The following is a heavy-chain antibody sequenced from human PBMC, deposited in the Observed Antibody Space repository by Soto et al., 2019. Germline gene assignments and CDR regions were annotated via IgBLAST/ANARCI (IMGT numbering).Heavy chain of an antibody. Sequence: PGGSLGLSCEGTGLSFSDAWMTWVRQAPGKGLEWIGHIKSNSYGGTTDYAAPVKGRFIISRDDSKNTLYLQMNSLRTEDTAVYYCTTKNGYTDATEYCRQGTLVSVAS. CDR3: TTKNGYTDATEY. V-gene: IGHV3-15*01. CDR2: IKSNSYGGTT. J-gene: IGHJ4*02. CDR1: GLSFSDAW. D-gene: IGHD6-13*01.